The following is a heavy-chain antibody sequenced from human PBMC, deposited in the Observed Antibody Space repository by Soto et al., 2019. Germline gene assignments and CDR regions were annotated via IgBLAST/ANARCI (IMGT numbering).Heavy chain of an antibody. CDR1: GGSISSGGYY. J-gene: IGHJ6*02. D-gene: IGHD3-10*01. CDR2: IYYSGST. V-gene: IGHV4-31*03. CDR3: ARGGLWFGELDYYYYVMDV. Sequence: SETLSLTCTVSGGSISSGGYYWSWIRQHPGKGLEWIGYIYYSGSTCYNPSLKSRVTISVDTSKNQFSLKLSSVTAADTAVYYCARGGLWFGELDYYYYVMDVWGQGTTVTVSS.